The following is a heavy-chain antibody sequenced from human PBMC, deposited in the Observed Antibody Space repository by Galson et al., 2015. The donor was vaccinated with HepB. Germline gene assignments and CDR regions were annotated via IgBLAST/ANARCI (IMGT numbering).Heavy chain of an antibody. CDR3: ARHRKLPATGYYFDY. CDR2: IYPGDSDT. J-gene: IGHJ4*02. CDR1: GYSFTSYW. D-gene: IGHD2-2*01. Sequence: QSGAEVKKPGESLKISCKGSGYSFTSYWIGWVRQMPGKGLEWMGIIYPGDSDTRYSPSFQGQVTISADKSISTAYLQWSSLKASDTAMYYCARHRKLPATGYYFDYWGQGTLVTVSS. V-gene: IGHV5-51*01.